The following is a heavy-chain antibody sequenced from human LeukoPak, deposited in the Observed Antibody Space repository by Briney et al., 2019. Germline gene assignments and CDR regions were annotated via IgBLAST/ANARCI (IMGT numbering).Heavy chain of an antibody. J-gene: IGHJ4*02. CDR2: IYYSGST. CDR1: GGSISSITYY. V-gene: IGHV4-39*01. D-gene: IGHD3-10*01. CDR3: ARGHMVRGPPRGY. Sequence: SETLSLTCTVSGGSISSITYYWGWIRQPPGKGLEWIGSIYYSGSTYYNPSLKSRVTISVDTSKNQFSLKLSSVTAVDTAVYYCARGHMVRGPPRGYWGQGTLVTVSS.